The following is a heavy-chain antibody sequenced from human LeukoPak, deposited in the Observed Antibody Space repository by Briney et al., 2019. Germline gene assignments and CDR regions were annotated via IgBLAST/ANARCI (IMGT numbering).Heavy chain of an antibody. CDR1: GGSISSYY. V-gene: IGHV4-59*01. CDR2: IYYSGST. Sequence: SETLSLTCTVSGGSISSYYWSWIRQPPGKGLEWIGYIYYSGSTNYNPSLKSRVTISVDTSKNQFSLKLSSVTAADTAVYYCARVRDSSSSFGFDYWAREPWSPSPQ. CDR3: ARVRDSSSSFGFDY. J-gene: IGHJ4*02. D-gene: IGHD6-6*01.